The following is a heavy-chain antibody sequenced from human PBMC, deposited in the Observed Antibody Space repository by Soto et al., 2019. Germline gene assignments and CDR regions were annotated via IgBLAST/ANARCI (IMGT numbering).Heavy chain of an antibody. Sequence: QVQLQESGPGLVEPSGTLSLTCGVFGGSISNSNWWTWVRQPPGKGLEWIGEIYHSGSTNYNSSLMSRVTISLDKVNNQFSLKLTSGTPADTAVYYCAHRPIVGAAIWGQGTLVTVSS. CDR3: AHRPIVGAAI. CDR2: IYHSGST. V-gene: IGHV4-4*02. J-gene: IGHJ4*02. D-gene: IGHD1-26*01. CDR1: GGSISNSNW.